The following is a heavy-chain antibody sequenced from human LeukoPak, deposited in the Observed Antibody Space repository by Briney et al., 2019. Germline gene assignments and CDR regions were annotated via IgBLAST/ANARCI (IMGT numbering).Heavy chain of an antibody. Sequence: GGSLRLSCAASGFTFSSYAMSWVRQAPGKGLEWVSSISSSSSYIYYADSVKGRFTISRDNAKNSLYLQMNSLRAEDTAVYYCARPKGTGDDYWGQGTLVTVSS. D-gene: IGHD3-10*01. CDR2: ISSSSSYI. CDR3: ARPKGTGDDY. J-gene: IGHJ4*02. CDR1: GFTFSSYA. V-gene: IGHV3-21*01.